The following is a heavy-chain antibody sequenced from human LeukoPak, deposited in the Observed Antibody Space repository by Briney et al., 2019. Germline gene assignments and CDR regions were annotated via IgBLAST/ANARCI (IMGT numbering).Heavy chain of an antibody. Sequence: GRSLRLSCAASGFTFSSYGMHWVRQAPGKGLEWVAFIRYDGSNKYYADSVKGRFTISRDNSKNTLYLQMNSLRAEDTAVYYCAKPELLWFGEFNYDYWGQGTLVTVSS. CDR3: AKPELLWFGEFNYDY. V-gene: IGHV3-30*02. CDR2: IRYDGSNK. CDR1: GFTFSSYG. J-gene: IGHJ4*02. D-gene: IGHD3-10*01.